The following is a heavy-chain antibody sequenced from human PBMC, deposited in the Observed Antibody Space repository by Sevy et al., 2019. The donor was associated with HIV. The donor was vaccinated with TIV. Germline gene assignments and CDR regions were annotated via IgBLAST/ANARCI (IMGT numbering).Heavy chain of an antibody. Sequence: GGSLRLSCAASGFTFTYAWMTWVRQAPGKGLEWLGRIKSRADGGTIDYAASVKGRFRISRDDSKNTLYPQMNSLKTEDTGVYYCSTDPIIVLLVTDGMDVWGQGTSVTVSS. CDR2: IKSRADGGTI. J-gene: IGHJ6*02. CDR3: STDPIIVLLVTDGMDV. CDR1: GFTFTYAW. V-gene: IGHV3-15*01. D-gene: IGHD2-8*02.